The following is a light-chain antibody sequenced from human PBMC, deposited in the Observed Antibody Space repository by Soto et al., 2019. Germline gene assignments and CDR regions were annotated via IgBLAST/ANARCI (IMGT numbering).Light chain of an antibody. CDR3: CSYAGATAG. J-gene: IGLJ2*01. CDR1: SSDVGGYNY. Sequence: QSALTQPRSVSGSPGQSVTISCTGNSSDVGGYNYVSWYQQHPGKAPNLMINDVSKRPSGVPDRFSGAKSGNSASLTISGRQDEDEADYYCCSYAGATAGFGGGTKLTVL. CDR2: DVS. V-gene: IGLV2-11*01.